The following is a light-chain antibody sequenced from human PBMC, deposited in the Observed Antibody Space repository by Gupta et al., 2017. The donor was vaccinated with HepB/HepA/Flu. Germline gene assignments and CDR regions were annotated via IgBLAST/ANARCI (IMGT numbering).Light chain of an antibody. CDR2: LNSDDSH. Sequence: QLVLTQSPSASASLGASVKLTCTLSSGHSSYAIAWHQQQPEKGPRYLMKLNSDDSHSKGDGIPDRFSGSSSWAERYLTISSLQSEDEAEYYCQTWGTGIDVVFGGGTKLTVL. V-gene: IGLV4-69*01. J-gene: IGLJ2*01. CDR1: SGHSSYA. CDR3: QTWGTGIDVV.